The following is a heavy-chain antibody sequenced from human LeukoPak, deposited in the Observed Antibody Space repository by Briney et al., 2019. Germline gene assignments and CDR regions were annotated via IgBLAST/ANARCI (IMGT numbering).Heavy chain of an antibody. CDR2: ISGRGYST. D-gene: IGHD3-10*01. J-gene: IGHJ1*01. V-gene: IGHV3-23*01. CDR1: GFTFSSYA. Sequence: PGGSLRLSCAAPGFTFSSYAMSWVRQAPGKGLEWVSVISGRGYSTYYADSVKGRFTISRDNSKNTLYLQMNSLRAEDTAVYYCAKDRSGSTAEYFQDWGQGTLVTVSS. CDR3: AKDRSGSTAEYFQD.